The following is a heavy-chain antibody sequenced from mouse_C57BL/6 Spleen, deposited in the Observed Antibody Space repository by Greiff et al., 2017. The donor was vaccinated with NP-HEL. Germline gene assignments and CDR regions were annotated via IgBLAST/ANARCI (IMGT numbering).Heavy chain of an antibody. Sequence: QVQLQQSGAELMKPGASVKLSCKATGYTFTGYWIEWVKQRPGHGLEWIGEILPGSGSTNYNEKFKGKATFTADTSSNTAYMQLSSLTTEDSAIYYGASFITTVVATGYFDYWGQGTTLTVSS. CDR2: ILPGSGST. J-gene: IGHJ2*01. V-gene: IGHV1-9*01. D-gene: IGHD1-1*01. CDR1: GYTFTGYW. CDR3: ASFITTVVATGYFDY.